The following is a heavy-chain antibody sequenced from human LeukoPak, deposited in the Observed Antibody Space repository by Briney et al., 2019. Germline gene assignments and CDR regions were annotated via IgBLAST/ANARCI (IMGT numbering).Heavy chain of an antibody. CDR3: ARDPPSAYSIFDS. CDR2: TYYRSKWYN. CDR1: GDSVSNNGAA. D-gene: IGHD2-15*01. J-gene: IGHJ4*02. V-gene: IGHV6-1*01. Sequence: SQTLSLTCAISGDSVSNNGAAWNWLRQSPSRGLEWLGRTYYRSKWYNDYALSVRGRITINPDTSKNQFSLQLNSVTPEDTAVYYCARDPPSAYSIFDSWGQGTLVTVSS.